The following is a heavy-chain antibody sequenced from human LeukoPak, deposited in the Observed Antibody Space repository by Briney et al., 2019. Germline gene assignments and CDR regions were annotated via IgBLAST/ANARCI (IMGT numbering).Heavy chain of an antibody. CDR2: ITSDSDGSST. J-gene: IGHJ4*02. D-gene: IGHD6-19*01. V-gene: IGHV3-74*01. CDR3: IRSSGWPDY. Sequence: WVRQAPGKGLLWVSRITSDSDGSSTVYADSVRGRFTISRDNAKNTLYLQMNSLRAEDTAVYYCIRSSGWPDYWGQGTLVTVSS.